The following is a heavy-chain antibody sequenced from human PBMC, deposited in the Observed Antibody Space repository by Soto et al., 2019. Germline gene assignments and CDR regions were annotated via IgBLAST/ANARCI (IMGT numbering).Heavy chain of an antibody. Sequence: HWASLKISCKSSWYSFTSYWIACLRQIPCKGLEWMRVIYPGGSDTIYSPSFQSQVTISADKSISTAYLQWNSLKASDTAMYYCARSPYSASYYYFGQWGKGTPVAVSS. J-gene: IGHJ4*02. V-gene: IGHV5-51*01. D-gene: IGHD1-26*01. CDR3: ARSPYSASYYYFGQ. CDR1: WYSFTSYW. CDR2: IYPGGSDT.